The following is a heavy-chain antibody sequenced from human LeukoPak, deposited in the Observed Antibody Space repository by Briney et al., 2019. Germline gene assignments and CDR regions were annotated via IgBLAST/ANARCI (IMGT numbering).Heavy chain of an antibody. Sequence: PSETLSLTCTVSGGSISSYYWSWIRQPPGKGLEWIGYIYYSGSTNYNPSLKSRITISVDTSKNQFSLKLSSVTAADTAVYYCARVGSRDAFDTWGQGTMVTVSS. CDR3: ARVGSRDAFDT. V-gene: IGHV4-59*01. CDR2: IYYSGST. J-gene: IGHJ3*02. CDR1: GGSISSYY.